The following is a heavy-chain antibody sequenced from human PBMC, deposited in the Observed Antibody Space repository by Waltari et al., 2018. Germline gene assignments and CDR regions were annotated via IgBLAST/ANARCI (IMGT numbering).Heavy chain of an antibody. V-gene: IGHV3-7*01. CDR1: GFPLSSYW. CDR2: IKKDGSEE. D-gene: IGHD3-22*01. Sequence: EVQLVESGGGLVQPGGSLRLPCAASGFPLSSYWMSWVRQAPGKGREWVANIKKDGSEEYYVDSVRGRFTISRDNAKNSLYLQMNSLRPEDTAVYYCARDQWFAFDIWGQGTMVTVSS. CDR3: ARDQWFAFDI. J-gene: IGHJ3*02.